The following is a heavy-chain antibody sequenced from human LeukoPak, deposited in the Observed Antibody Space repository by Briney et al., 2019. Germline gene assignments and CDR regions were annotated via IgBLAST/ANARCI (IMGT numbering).Heavy chain of an antibody. J-gene: IGHJ4*02. CDR2: IYTSGST. CDR1: GGSFSGYY. Sequence: PSETLSLTCAVYGGSFSGYYWSWIRQPPGEGLEWIGYIYTSGSTNYNPSLKSRVTISVDTSKNQFSLKLSSVTAADTAVYYCARHPPYSSSSVSAFDYWGQGTLVTVSS. V-gene: IGHV4-4*09. CDR3: ARHPPYSSSSVSAFDY. D-gene: IGHD6-6*01.